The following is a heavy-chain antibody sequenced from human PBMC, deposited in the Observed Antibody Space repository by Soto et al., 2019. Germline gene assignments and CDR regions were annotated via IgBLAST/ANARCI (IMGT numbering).Heavy chain of an antibody. CDR3: AGGTEIYFGAFDI. J-gene: IGHJ3*02. V-gene: IGHV3-49*03. D-gene: IGHD3-16*01. Sequence: GGSLRLSCAASGFTFGEYAMSWFRQAPGKGLEWVSFIRGKAYGGTAEYAASVKGRFTISRDDSKSIAYLQMNSLKTEDTAVYYCAGGTEIYFGAFDIWGQGTMVTVSS. CDR2: IRGKAYGGTA. CDR1: GFTFGEYA.